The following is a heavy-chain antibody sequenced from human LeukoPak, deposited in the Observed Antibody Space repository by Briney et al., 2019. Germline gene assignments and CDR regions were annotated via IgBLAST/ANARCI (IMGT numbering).Heavy chain of an antibody. Sequence: GGSLRLSCAASGFTVSSNYMSWVRQAPGKGLEWVSVIYSGGSTYYADSVKGRFTISRDNSKNTLYLQMNRLRAEDTAVYYCARGLEQWLGYYMDVWGKGTTVTVSS. CDR1: GFTVSSNY. J-gene: IGHJ6*03. V-gene: IGHV3-53*01. CDR3: ARGLEQWLGYYMDV. D-gene: IGHD6-19*01. CDR2: IYSGGST.